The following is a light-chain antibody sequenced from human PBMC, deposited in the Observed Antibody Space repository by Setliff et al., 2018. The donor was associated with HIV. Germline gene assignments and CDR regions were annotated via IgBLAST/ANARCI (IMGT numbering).Light chain of an antibody. V-gene: IGLV2-23*02. J-gene: IGLJ2*01. Sequence: QSVLAQPASVSGSPGQSITISCTGTRSDVGRYNYVSWFQQHPGKAPKLIIYEVSNRHSGVSNRFSGSKSGNTASLTISGLQADDEADYYCCSYAGNFVHVIFGGGTKVTVL. CDR2: EVS. CDR3: CSYAGNFVHVI. CDR1: RSDVGRYNY.